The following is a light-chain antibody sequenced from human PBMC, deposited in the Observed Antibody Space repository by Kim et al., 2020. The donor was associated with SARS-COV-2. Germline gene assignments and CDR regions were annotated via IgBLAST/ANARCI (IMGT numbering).Light chain of an antibody. J-gene: IGKJ1*01. V-gene: IGKV3-20*01. Sequence: IVLTQSPGTLSLSPGERVTLSYRASQNIGANSLAWYQQKSGQAPRLLIYASSIRATGVPDRFRGSGSGTDFTLTISGLESEDFATFYCQQYFSSRPTFGQGTKVDIK. CDR2: ASS. CDR1: QNIGANS. CDR3: QQYFSSRPT.